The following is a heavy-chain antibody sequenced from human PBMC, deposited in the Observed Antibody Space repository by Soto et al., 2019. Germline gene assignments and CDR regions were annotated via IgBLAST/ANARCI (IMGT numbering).Heavy chain of an antibody. CDR3: ARDHTVTTGAFDI. J-gene: IGHJ3*02. V-gene: IGHV4-30-4*01. CDR1: GDSINNGEYY. D-gene: IGHD4-17*01. CDR2: IYYNEVT. Sequence: PSETLSLTCHVSGDSINNGEYYWSWFRQPPGKGLEWIGYIYYNEVTYYNPSLKRRPTISLETSKNQFSLQLTSVTAADTAVYYCARDHTVTTGAFDIWGPGTMVTGSS.